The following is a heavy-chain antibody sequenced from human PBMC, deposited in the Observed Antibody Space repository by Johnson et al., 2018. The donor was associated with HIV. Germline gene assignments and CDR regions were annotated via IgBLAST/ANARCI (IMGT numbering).Heavy chain of an antibody. CDR3: VRGLGSRRYFDWLLSDHDAFDI. Sequence: QVKLVESGGGVVQPGKSLTLSCVSSGLSFSNLGIHWVRQAPGKRPEWVAVISFDGNLKKYADSVKGRFTISRDNSKNTLFLQMNSLRAEDTAVYYCVRGLGSRRYFDWLLSDHDAFDIWGQGTMVTVSS. CDR1: GLSFSNLG. J-gene: IGHJ3*02. V-gene: IGHV3-33*08. D-gene: IGHD3-9*01. CDR2: ISFDGNLK.